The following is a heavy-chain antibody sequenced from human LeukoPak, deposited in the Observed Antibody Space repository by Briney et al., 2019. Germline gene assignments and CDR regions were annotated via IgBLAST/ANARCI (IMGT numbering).Heavy chain of an antibody. J-gene: IGHJ5*02. Sequence: GESLKISCKGSGYSFTSYRIGWVRQMPGKGLEWMGIIYPGDSDTRYSPSFQGQVTISADKSISTAYLQWSSLKASDTAMYYCARRLYDFWSGYLYNWFDPWGQGTLVTVSS. CDR3: ARRLYDFWSGYLYNWFDP. D-gene: IGHD3-3*01. V-gene: IGHV5-51*01. CDR2: IYPGDSDT. CDR1: GYSFTSYR.